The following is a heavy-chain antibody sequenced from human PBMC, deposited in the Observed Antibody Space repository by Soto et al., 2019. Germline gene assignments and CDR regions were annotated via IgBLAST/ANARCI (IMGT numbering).Heavy chain of an antibody. V-gene: IGHV5-10-1*01. Sequence: GESLKISCKGSGYSFTSYWISWVRQMPRKGLEWMGRIDPSDSYTNYSPSFQGHVTISADKSISTAYLQWSSLKASDTAMYYCARSPYYYDSSGYPLDYWGQGTLVTVSS. CDR3: ARSPYYYDSSGYPLDY. CDR1: GYSFTSYW. CDR2: IDPSDSYT. J-gene: IGHJ4*02. D-gene: IGHD3-22*01.